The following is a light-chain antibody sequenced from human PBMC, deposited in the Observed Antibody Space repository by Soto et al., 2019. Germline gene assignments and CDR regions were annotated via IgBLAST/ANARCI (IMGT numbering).Light chain of an antibody. CDR1: SSDVGGYNY. V-gene: IGLV2-14*03. CDR3: SSYTRSSTRI. J-gene: IGLJ2*01. CDR2: EVS. Sequence: QSALTQPASVSGSPGQSITISCTGTSSDVGGYNYVSWYQQHPEKAPKLLIYEVSSRPSGVSNRFSGYKSGNTASLTISDLQAEDEADYYCSSYTRSSTRIFGGGTKLTVL.